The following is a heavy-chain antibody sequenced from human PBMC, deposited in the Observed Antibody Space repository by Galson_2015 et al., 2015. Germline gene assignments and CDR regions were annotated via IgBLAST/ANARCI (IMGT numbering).Heavy chain of an antibody. Sequence: SVKVSCKASGYTFTSYGISWVRQAPGQGLEWMGWISAYNGNTNYAQKLQGRVTMTTDTSTSTAYMELRSLRSDDTAVYYCARVGYCTNGVCKYYYGMDVWGQGTMVTVSS. CDR3: ARVGYCTNGVCKYYYGMDV. CDR1: GYTFTSYG. J-gene: IGHJ6*02. V-gene: IGHV1-18*01. CDR2: ISAYNGNT. D-gene: IGHD2-8*01.